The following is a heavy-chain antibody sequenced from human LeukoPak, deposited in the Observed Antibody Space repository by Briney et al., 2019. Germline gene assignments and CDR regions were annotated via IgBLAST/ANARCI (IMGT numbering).Heavy chain of an antibody. CDR1: GFTFSGSA. D-gene: IGHD3-10*01. J-gene: IGHJ5*02. Sequence: GGSLRLSCAASGFTFSGSAMHWVRQASGKGLEWVGRIRSKANSYATAYAASVKGRFTISRDDSKNTAYLQMNSLKTEDTAVYYCASSSPMVRGPVPGNWFDPWGQGTLVTVSS. CDR2: IRSKANSYAT. V-gene: IGHV3-73*01. CDR3: ASSSPMVRGPVPGNWFDP.